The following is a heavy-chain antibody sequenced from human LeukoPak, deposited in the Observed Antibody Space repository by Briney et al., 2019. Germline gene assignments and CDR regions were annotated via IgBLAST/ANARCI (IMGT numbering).Heavy chain of an antibody. V-gene: IGHV3-21*01. CDR2: IISSSSNI. CDR1: GFTFSSYS. J-gene: IGHJ4*02. CDR3: AREGEAAMYYFDY. Sequence: GGSLRLSCGASGFTFSSYSMNWVRQAPGKGLEWVSYIISSSSNIYYADSVQGRFTISRDNAKNSLYLQMNSLRAEDMAVYYCAREGEAAMYYFDYWGQGTLVTVSS. D-gene: IGHD2-2*01.